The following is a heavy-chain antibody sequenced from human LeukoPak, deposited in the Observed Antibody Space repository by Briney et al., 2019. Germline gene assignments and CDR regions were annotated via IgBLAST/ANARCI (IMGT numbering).Heavy chain of an antibody. CDR2: INHSGST. CDR3: ARASCGSDCYSFDY. CDR1: GGSFSGYY. V-gene: IGHV4-34*01. J-gene: IGHJ4*02. D-gene: IGHD2-21*02. Sequence: SETLSLTCAVYGGSFSGYYWSWIRQPPGKGLEWIGEINHSGSTNYNPSLKSRVTISVDTSKNQFSLKLSSVTAADTAVYYCARASCGSDCYSFDYWGQGTLVTVSS.